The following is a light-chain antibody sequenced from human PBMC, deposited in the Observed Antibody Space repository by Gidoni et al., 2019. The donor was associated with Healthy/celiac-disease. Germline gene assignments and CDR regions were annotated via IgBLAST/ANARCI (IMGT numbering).Light chain of an antibody. J-gene: IGKJ4*01. CDR2: AAS. Sequence: AIRMTQSPSSFSASTGDRVTITCRASQGISSYLAWYQQKPGKAPKLLIYAASTLQSGVPSRFRGSGSGTDFTLTISCLQSEDFATYYCQQYYSYPPVFGGGTKVEIK. V-gene: IGKV1-8*01. CDR3: QQYYSYPPV. CDR1: QGISSY.